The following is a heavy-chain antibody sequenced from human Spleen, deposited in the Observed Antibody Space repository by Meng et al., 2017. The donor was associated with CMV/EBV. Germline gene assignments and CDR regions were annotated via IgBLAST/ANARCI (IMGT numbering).Heavy chain of an antibody. D-gene: IGHD6-13*01. CDR1: SCRGYY. Sequence: SCRGYYWSWIPQPPGQGLEWIGDIHHSRITPYNPSLKCRVTISVDTSKNPFSLKLSSVTAADTAVYYCARDEGYSSTWYEFRWFDPWGQGTLVTVSS. CDR2: IHHSRIT. J-gene: IGHJ5*02. V-gene: IGHV4-34*01. CDR3: ARDEGYSSTWYEFRWFDP.